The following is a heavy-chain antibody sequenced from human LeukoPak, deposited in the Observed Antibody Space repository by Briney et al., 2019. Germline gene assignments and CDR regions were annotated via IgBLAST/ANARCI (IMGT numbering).Heavy chain of an antibody. CDR3: AREPGFDSSGYLNWFDP. J-gene: IGHJ5*02. CDR1: GXSMRSYY. V-gene: IGHV4-59*01. CDR2: ISYSGST. Sequence: PSETLSLTCTVSGXSMRSYYRNWIRQPPGKGLEWIACISYSGSTKYNPSLKSRVTISVDTSKNQLSLKLSSVTAADTAVYYCAREPGFDSSGYLNWFDPWGQGTLVTVSS. D-gene: IGHD3-22*01.